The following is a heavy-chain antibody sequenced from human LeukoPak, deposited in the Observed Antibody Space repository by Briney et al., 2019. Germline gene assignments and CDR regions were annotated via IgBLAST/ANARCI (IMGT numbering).Heavy chain of an antibody. CDR2: IYTSGST. CDR3: ARAVAVAAPFDY. CDR1: GGSISSYY. D-gene: IGHD6-19*01. Sequence: SETLSPTCTVSGGSISSYYWSWIRQPAGKGLEWIGRIYTSGSTNYNPSLKSRVTISVDKSKNQFSLKLSSVTAADTAVYYCARAVAVAAPFDYWGQGTLVTVSS. J-gene: IGHJ4*02. V-gene: IGHV4-4*07.